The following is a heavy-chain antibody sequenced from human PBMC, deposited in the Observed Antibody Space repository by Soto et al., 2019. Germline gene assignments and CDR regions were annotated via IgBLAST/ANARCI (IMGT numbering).Heavy chain of an antibody. J-gene: IGHJ6*02. CDR1: GGTFSSYA. V-gene: IGHV1-69*01. CDR2: SIPIFGTA. Sequence: QVQLVQSGAEVKKPGSSVKVSCKASGGTFSSYAISWLRQAPGQGLEWMGGSIPIFGTANYAQKFQGRVTITADESTSTAYMELSSLRSEDTAVYYCARDAGTPPNYGMDVWGQGTTVTVSS. CDR3: ARDAGTPPNYGMDV.